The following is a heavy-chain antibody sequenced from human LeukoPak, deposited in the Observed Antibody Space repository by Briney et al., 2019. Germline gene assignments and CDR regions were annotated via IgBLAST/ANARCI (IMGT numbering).Heavy chain of an antibody. J-gene: IGHJ6*01. CDR2: IWYDGSNI. CDR1: GFTFSSYG. CDR3: ANNGVYPIYNYGMNV. V-gene: IGHV3-33*03. D-gene: IGHD2-8*01. Sequence: PGRSLRLSCAPSGFTFSSYGKHWVRQAPGKGLEWVAVIWYDGSNIHYADSVQGRFTISRDSSKNTLYLQMNSLRGEGTGLYYCANNGVYPIYNYGMNVLGQGTTVTVSS.